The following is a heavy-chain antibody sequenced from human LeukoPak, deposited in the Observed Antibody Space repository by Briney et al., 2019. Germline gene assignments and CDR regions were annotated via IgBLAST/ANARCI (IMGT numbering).Heavy chain of an antibody. CDR1: GFTFSDYY. D-gene: IGHD2-15*01. CDR3: AGYCGGGTCNAAGY. Sequence: GGSLRLSCAASGFTFSDYYMSWIRQAPGKGLEWVSYISSSGSTIYYADSVKGRFTTSRDNTRNSLYLQMNSLRAEDTAVYYCAGYCGGGTCNAAGYWGQGTLVTVSS. V-gene: IGHV3-11*01. CDR2: ISSSGSTI. J-gene: IGHJ4*02.